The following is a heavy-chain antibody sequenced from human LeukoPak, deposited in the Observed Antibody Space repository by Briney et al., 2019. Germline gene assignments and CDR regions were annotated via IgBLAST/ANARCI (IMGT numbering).Heavy chain of an antibody. V-gene: IGHV3-23*01. CDR3: AKLPWIQFLGWWWDFDY. CDR2: ISGSGGST. J-gene: IGHJ4*02. Sequence: PGGSLRLSCAASGFTFSSYAMSWVRQAPGKGLEWVSAISGSGGSTYYADSVKGRFTISRDNSKNTLYLQMNSLRAEDTAVYYCAKLPWIQFLGWWWDFDYWGQGTLVTVSS. CDR1: GFTFSSYA. D-gene: IGHD5-18*01.